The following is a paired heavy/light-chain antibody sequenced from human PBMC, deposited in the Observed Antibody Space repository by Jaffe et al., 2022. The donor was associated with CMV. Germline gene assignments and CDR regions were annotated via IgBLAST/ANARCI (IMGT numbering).Heavy chain of an antibody. CDR3: ARAESSGYYGYYYYYYMDV. CDR1: GFTFSSYE. Sequence: EVQLVESGGGLVQPGGSLRLSCAASGFTFSSYEMNWVRQAPGKGLEWVSYISSSGSTIYYADSVKGRFTISRDNAKNSLYLQMNSLRAEDTAVYYCARAESSGYYGYYYYYYMDVWGKGTTVTVSS. J-gene: IGHJ6*03. CDR2: ISSSGSTI. V-gene: IGHV3-48*03. D-gene: IGHD3-22*01.
Light chain of an antibody. V-gene: IGLV1-47*01. CDR1: SSNIGSNY. Sequence: QSVLTQPPSASGTPGQRVTISCSGSSSNIGSNYVYWYQQLPGTAPKLLIYRNNQRPSGVPDRFSGSKSGTSASLAISGLRSEDEADYYCAAWDDSLPHVFGGGTKLTVL. CDR3: AAWDDSLPHV. J-gene: IGLJ2*01. CDR2: RNN.